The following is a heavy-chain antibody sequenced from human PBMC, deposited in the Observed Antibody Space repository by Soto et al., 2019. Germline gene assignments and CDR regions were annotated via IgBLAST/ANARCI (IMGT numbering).Heavy chain of an antibody. Sequence: QVQLVQSGAEVKKPGSSVKVSCKASGGTFSSYAISWVRQAPGQGREWMGGIIPIFGTANYAQKFQGRVTITADESPSPAYMELSSLRSEDTAVYYCARDPAPGMIATGLSNWGQGTLVTVSS. CDR3: ARDPAPGMIATGLSN. CDR2: IIPIFGTA. J-gene: IGHJ4*02. V-gene: IGHV1-69*12. D-gene: IGHD1-1*01. CDR1: GGTFSSYA.